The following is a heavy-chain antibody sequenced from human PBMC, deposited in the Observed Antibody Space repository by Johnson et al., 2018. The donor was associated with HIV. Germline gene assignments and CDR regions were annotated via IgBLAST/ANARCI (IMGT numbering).Heavy chain of an antibody. V-gene: IGHV3-30*14. CDR3: AKDAAAAALRAFDN. D-gene: IGHD6-13*01. CDR2: ISYDGSNK. Sequence: QVLLVESGGGLVQPGGSLRLSCAVSGFTFSSYAMHWVRQAPGKGLEWVAVISYDGSNKYYADSVKGRFTISRDNSKNTLYLQMNRLRAEDTAVYYCAKDAAAAALRAFDNWGQGTIVTVSS. J-gene: IGHJ3*02. CDR1: GFTFSSYA.